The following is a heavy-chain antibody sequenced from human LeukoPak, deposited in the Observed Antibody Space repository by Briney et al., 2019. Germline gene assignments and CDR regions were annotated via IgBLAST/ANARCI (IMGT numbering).Heavy chain of an antibody. J-gene: IGHJ4*02. D-gene: IGHD3-10*01. CDR1: GFTFSSYA. Sequence: GGSLRLSCAASGFTFSSYAMHWVRQAPGKGLEWVAVISYDGSNKYYADSVKGRFTISRDNSKNTLYLQMNSLRVEDTAIYYCARDPYPLTATMDYFDYWGQGTLVTVSS. V-gene: IGHV3-30-3*01. CDR2: ISYDGSNK. CDR3: ARDPYPLTATMDYFDY.